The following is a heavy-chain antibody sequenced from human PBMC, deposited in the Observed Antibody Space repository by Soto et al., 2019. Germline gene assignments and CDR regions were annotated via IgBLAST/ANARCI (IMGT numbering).Heavy chain of an antibody. D-gene: IGHD3-10*01. CDR1: GGTFSSYA. CDR3: ARDLPNLGTGGDY. V-gene: IGHV1-69*13. J-gene: IGHJ4*02. Sequence: SVKGSCKDSGGTFSSYAISWGRQAPGQGLEWMGGIIPIFGTANYAQKFQGRVTITADESTSTAYMELSSLRSEDTAVYYCARDLPNLGTGGDYWGQGTPVTVYS. CDR2: IIPIFGTA.